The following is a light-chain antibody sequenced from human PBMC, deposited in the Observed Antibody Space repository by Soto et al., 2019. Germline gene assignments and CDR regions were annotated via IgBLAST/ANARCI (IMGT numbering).Light chain of an antibody. Sequence: DIQMTQSPSTLSASVVDRVTITCRASQSIDRWLAWYQQKPGKAPKLLMYKASSLESGVPSKFSGSGSGTEFTLTIGGLQPDDFATYYCQQFNSYPITFGQGTRLEIK. J-gene: IGKJ5*01. CDR1: QSIDRW. CDR3: QQFNSYPIT. CDR2: KAS. V-gene: IGKV1-5*03.